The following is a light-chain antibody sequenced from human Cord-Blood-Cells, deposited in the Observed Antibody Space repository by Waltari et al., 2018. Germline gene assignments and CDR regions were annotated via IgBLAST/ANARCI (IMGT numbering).Light chain of an antibody. CDR3: GTWDSSLSAVV. V-gene: IGLV1-51*01. Sequence: SVLTQPPSVSAAPGQKVTISCSGISSNIGNTYVSWYQQLHGTSPKLLIYYNNKRPSGIPDRCSGSKSGTSATLGITGLQAGDEADYYCGTWDSSLSAVVFGTGTKVTVL. J-gene: IGLJ1*01. CDR2: YNN. CDR1: SSNIGNTY.